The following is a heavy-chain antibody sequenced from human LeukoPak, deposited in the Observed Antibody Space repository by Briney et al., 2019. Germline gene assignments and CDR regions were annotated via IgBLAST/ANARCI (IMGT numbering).Heavy chain of an antibody. J-gene: IGHJ4*02. V-gene: IGHV4-59*08. Sequence: SETLSLTCTVSGGSISSYYWSWIRQPPGKGLEWIGYIYYGGSTNYNPSLKSRVTISVDTSKNQFSLELSSVTAADTAVYYCARQRNLGRFDYWGQGTLVTVSS. CDR3: ARQRNLGRFDY. CDR1: GGSISSYY. CDR2: IYYGGST. D-gene: IGHD1-7*01.